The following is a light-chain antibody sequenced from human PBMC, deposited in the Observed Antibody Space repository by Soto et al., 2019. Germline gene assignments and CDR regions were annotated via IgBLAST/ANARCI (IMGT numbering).Light chain of an antibody. CDR3: QVWDSSSDHPGV. CDR1: KIGSKS. J-gene: IGLJ2*01. Sequence: SYELTQAPSVSVAPGKTARITCGGNKIGSKSVHWYQQKPGQAPVPVIYYDSDRPSGIPERFSGSNSGNTATLTTSRVEAGDEADYYCQVWDSSSDHPGVFGGGTKLTVL. V-gene: IGLV3-21*04. CDR2: YDS.